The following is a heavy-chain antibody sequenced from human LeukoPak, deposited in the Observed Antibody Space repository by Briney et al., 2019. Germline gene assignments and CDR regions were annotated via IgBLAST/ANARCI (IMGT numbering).Heavy chain of an antibody. J-gene: IGHJ3*02. D-gene: IGHD6-13*01. CDR3: AREEQLDAFDI. V-gene: IGHV4-31*03. CDR2: IYYSGST. CDR1: GGSISSGGYY. Sequence: SQTLSLTCTVSGGSISSGGYYWRWIRQHPGKGLEWIGYIYYSGSTYYNPSLKSRVTISVDTSKNQFSLKLSSVTAADTAVYYCAREEQLDAFDIWGQGTMVTVSS.